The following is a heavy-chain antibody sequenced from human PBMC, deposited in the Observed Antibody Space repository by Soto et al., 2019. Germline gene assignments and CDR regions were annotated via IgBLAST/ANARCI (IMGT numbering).Heavy chain of an antibody. CDR1: GFTFTDYY. J-gene: IGHJ4*02. D-gene: IGHD6-6*01. CDR2: INPNSGGT. Sequence: ASVKVSCKASGFTFTDYYLHWVRQAPGQGLEWLGWINPNSGGTNYAQKFQGRVTMTRDTSISTAYMELSRLTSDDTAVYYCARGVAARRPIDYRGQGTLVTVSS. V-gene: IGHV1-2*02. CDR3: ARGVAARRPIDY.